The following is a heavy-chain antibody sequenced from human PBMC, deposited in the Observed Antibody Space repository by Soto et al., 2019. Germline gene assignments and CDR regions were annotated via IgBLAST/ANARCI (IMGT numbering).Heavy chain of an antibody. D-gene: IGHD3-10*01. J-gene: IGHJ4*02. Sequence: QITLQESGPTLVQPTQTLTLTCTFSGFSLTTSAVAVGWVRQPPGKALEWLAIVYGSDGKYFSPSLKSRLTITKDNAKNQVVLTLTHMDPVDTATYFCSRRFDPHYFDHRGQGTLGPVSS. V-gene: IGHV2-5*01. CDR2: VYGSDGK. CDR3: SRRFDPHYFDH. CDR1: GFSLTTSAVA.